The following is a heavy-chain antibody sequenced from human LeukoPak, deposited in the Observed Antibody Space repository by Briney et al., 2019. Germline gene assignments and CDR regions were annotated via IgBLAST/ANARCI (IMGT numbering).Heavy chain of an antibody. D-gene: IGHD2-2*03. J-gene: IGHJ5*02. CDR2: IRSKAYGGTT. V-gene: IGHV3-49*04. CDR1: GFTFGEYA. CDR3: TRDPGYCSSTSCHNWFDP. Sequence: PGGSLRLSCTASGFTFGEYAMSWVRQAPGEGLEWVGFIRSKAYGGTTEYAASVRGTFTISRDDSTSTAYLQMNSLKTEDTAVYYCTRDPGYCSSTSCHNWFDPWGQGTLVTVSS.